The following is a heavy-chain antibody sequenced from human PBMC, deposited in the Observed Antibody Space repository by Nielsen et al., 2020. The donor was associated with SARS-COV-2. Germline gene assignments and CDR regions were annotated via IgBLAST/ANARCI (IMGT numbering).Heavy chain of an antibody. D-gene: IGHD3-16*01. CDR2: ISYDGKTK. CDR1: GFTFSNHA. V-gene: IGHV3-30*04. Sequence: GGSLRLSCAASGFTFSNHAMHWVRQAPGKGLEWVAIISYDGKTKYHPDSVEGRFTISRDNSMDTLYLQMNSLRHEDTAVYYCARETGEEKSRGVEEGGQGTLVTVSS. J-gene: IGHJ4*02. CDR3: ARETGEEKSRGVEE.